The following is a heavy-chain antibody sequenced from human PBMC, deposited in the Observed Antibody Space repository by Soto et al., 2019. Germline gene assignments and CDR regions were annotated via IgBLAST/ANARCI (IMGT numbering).Heavy chain of an antibody. CDR3: AREEYNWNYGGVDY. Sequence: QVQLVHSGAEVKKPGSSVKVSCKASGGTFSSYTISWVRQAPGQGLEWMGRIIPILGIANYAQKFQGRVTITADKSTSTAYMELSSLRSEDTAVYYCAREEYNWNYGGVDYWGQGTLVTVSS. CDR2: IIPILGIA. V-gene: IGHV1-69*04. D-gene: IGHD1-7*01. J-gene: IGHJ4*02. CDR1: GGTFSSYT.